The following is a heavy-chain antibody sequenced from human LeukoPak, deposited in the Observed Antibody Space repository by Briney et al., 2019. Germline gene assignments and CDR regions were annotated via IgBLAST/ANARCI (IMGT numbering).Heavy chain of an antibody. J-gene: IGHJ6*03. V-gene: IGHV1-18*01. D-gene: IGHD3-10*01. CDR3: ARVTYYGSGSSYYYYYYMDV. CDR2: ISAYNGNT. Sequence: ASVKVSCKASGYTFTGYGISWVRQAPGQGLEWMGWISAYNGNTNYAQKLQGRVIMTTDTSTSTAYMELRSLRSDDTAVYYCARVTYYGSGSSYYYYYYMDVWGKGTTVTVSS. CDR1: GYTFTGYG.